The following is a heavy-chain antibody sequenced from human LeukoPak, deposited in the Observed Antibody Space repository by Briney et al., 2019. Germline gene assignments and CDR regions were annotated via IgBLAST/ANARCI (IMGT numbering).Heavy chain of an antibody. CDR3: ARGEAAAGYYYYAMDV. V-gene: IGHV3-30-3*01. J-gene: IGHJ6*02. CDR1: GFTFSSYA. CDR2: ISYDGSNK. Sequence: HPGRSLRLSCAASGFTFSSYAMHWVRQAPGKGLEWVAVISYDGSNKYYADSVKGRFTISRDNSKNTLYLQMNSLRAEDTAVYYCARGEAAAGYYYYAMDVWGQGTTVTVSS. D-gene: IGHD6-13*01.